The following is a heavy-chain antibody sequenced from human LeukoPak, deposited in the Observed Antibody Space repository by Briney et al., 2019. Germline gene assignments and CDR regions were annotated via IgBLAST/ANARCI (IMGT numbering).Heavy chain of an antibody. D-gene: IGHD5-12*01. J-gene: IGHJ4*02. V-gene: IGHV4-39*02. CDR3: ARGRFSVATVDY. Sequence: SETLSLTCTVSGGSISSSSYYWGWIRQPPGKGLEWIGSIFHSGSTSYNPSLQSRVTMSVDTSKNLFSLKLSSVTAADTAVYYCARGRFSVATVDYWGQGTLVTVSS. CDR2: IFHSGST. CDR1: GGSISSSSYY.